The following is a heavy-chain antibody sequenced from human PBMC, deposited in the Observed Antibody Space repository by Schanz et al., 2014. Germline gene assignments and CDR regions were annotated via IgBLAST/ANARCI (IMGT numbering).Heavy chain of an antibody. CDR2: IYSDGRT. V-gene: IGHV3-66*01. CDR1: GFSFSDYS. CDR3: AKRCSSTSCSHGAFDI. J-gene: IGHJ3*02. Sequence: EVQLVESGGGLVKPGGSLRLSCAASGFSFSDYSMSWVRQAPGKGLEWVSVIYSDGRTYYGDSVKGRFTISRDNSKNTLYLQMNSLRDEDTAMYYCAKRCSSTSCSHGAFDIWGQGTMVTVSS. D-gene: IGHD2-2*01.